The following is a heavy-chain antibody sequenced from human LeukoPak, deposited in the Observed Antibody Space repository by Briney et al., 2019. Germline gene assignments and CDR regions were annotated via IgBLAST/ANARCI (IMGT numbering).Heavy chain of an antibody. CDR1: GFTFSSYA. Sequence: GGSLRLSCAASGFTFSSYAMPWVRQAPGKGLEWVAVISYDGSNKYYADSVKGRFTISRDNSKNTLYLQMNSLRAEDTAVYYCARGPTDDYYDSSGYHEYYFDYWGQGTLVTVSS. J-gene: IGHJ4*02. CDR2: ISYDGSNK. V-gene: IGHV3-30-3*01. D-gene: IGHD3-22*01. CDR3: ARGPTDDYYDSSGYHEYYFDY.